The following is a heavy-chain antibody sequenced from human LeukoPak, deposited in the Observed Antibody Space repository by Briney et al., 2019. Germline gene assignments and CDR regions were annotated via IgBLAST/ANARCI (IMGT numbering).Heavy chain of an antibody. Sequence: SETLSLTCTVSGGSISSYYWSWIRQPPGKGLEWIGYIYYSGSTNYNPSLKSRVTISVDTSKNQFSLKLSSVTAADTAVYYCARTVDYYDSSGYYPGFDYWGLGTLVTVSS. D-gene: IGHD3-22*01. CDR2: IYYSGST. V-gene: IGHV4-59*01. CDR3: ARTVDYYDSSGYYPGFDY. CDR1: GGSISSYY. J-gene: IGHJ4*02.